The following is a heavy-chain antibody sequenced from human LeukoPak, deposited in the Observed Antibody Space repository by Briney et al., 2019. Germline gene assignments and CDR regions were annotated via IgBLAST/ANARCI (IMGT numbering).Heavy chain of an antibody. Sequence: SETLSLTCTVSGGSISSSSYYWGWIRQPPGKGLEWIGSIYYSGTTYYNPSLKSRVTISVDTSKNQFSLKLSSVTAADTAVYYCARQMYYYDSSGPSPGYYYYMTSGAKGPRSPSP. CDR1: GGSISSSSYY. V-gene: IGHV4-39*07. CDR2: IYYSGTT. CDR3: ARQMYYYDSSGPSPGYYYYMTS. J-gene: IGHJ6*03. D-gene: IGHD3-22*01.